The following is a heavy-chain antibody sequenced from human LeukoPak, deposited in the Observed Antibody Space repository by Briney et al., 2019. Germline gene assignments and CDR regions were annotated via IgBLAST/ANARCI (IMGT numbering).Heavy chain of an antibody. CDR2: INPNSGGT. Sequence: ASVKVSCKASGYTFTGYYMHWVRQAPGQGLEWMGWINPNSGGTNYAQKFQGWVTMTRDTSISTAYMELSRLRSDDTAVYYCARGDGWELRDYGMDVWGQGTTVTVSS. CDR3: ARGDGWELRDYGMDV. D-gene: IGHD1-26*01. J-gene: IGHJ6*02. V-gene: IGHV1-2*04. CDR1: GYTFTGYY.